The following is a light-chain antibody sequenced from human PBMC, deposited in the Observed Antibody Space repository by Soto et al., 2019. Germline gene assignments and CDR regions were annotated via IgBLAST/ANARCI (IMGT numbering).Light chain of an antibody. CDR2: DAS. CDR1: QSVGRN. Sequence: IVLTQSPATLSLSPWERATLSCRASQSVGRNLGWYQQKPGQSPRLLIYDASNRATGIPARFSGSGSGTDFTLSISTLEPEDFAVYYCQQRNYPLTFGGGTKVDIK. V-gene: IGKV3-11*01. J-gene: IGKJ4*01. CDR3: QQRNYPLT.